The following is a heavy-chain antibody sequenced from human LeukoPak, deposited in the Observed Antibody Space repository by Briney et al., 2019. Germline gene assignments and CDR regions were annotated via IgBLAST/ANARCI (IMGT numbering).Heavy chain of an antibody. CDR3: ARGVLRRYCSGGSCFTDAFDI. Sequence: GASVKVSCKASGYTFTGYYMHWVRQAPGQGLEWMGWMNPNSGSTGYAQKFQGRVTMTRNTSISTAYMELSSLRSEDTAVYYCARGVLRRYCSGGSCFTDAFDIWGQGTMVTVSS. J-gene: IGHJ3*02. D-gene: IGHD2-15*01. V-gene: IGHV1-8*02. CDR1: GYTFTGYY. CDR2: MNPNSGST.